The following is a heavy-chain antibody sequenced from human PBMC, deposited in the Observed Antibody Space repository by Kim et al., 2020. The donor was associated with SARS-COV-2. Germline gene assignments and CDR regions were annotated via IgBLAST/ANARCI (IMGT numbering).Heavy chain of an antibody. D-gene: IGHD3-10*01. J-gene: IGHJ4*02. V-gene: IGHV3-23*01. CDR3: AKARATYYYGSGSYY. Sequence: ADSVKSRFTISRDNSKNTRYMQMNSLRAEDTAVYYCAKARATYYYGSGSYYWGQGTLVTVSS.